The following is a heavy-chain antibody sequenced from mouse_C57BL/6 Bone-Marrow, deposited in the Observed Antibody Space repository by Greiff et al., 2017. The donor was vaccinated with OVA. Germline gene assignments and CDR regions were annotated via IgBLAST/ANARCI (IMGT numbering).Heavy chain of an antibody. Sequence: QVQLQQPGAELVKPGASVKLSCKASGYTFTSYWMHWVKQRPGRGLEWIGRIDPNSGGTRYNEKFKSKATLTVDKTSSKAYMQLSSLTSDDAAVYYCARSGYYGSPYWYFDVWGTGTTVTVSS. CDR3: ARSGYYGSPYWYFDV. V-gene: IGHV1-72*01. CDR2: IDPNSGGT. D-gene: IGHD1-1*01. CDR1: GYTFTSYW. J-gene: IGHJ1*03.